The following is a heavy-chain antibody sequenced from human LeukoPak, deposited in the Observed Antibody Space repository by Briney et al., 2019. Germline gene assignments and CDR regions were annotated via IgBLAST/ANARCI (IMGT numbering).Heavy chain of an antibody. V-gene: IGHV3-21*01. CDR1: GFTFSSYS. Sequence: GGSPRLSCAASGFTFSSYSMNWVRQAPGKGLEWVSSISSSSSYIYYADSVKGRFTISRDNAKNSLYLQMNSLRAEDTAVYYCARDYYDNSGYYYPSDYWGQGTLVTVSS. J-gene: IGHJ4*02. CDR3: ARDYYDNSGYYYPSDY. CDR2: ISSSSSYI. D-gene: IGHD3-22*01.